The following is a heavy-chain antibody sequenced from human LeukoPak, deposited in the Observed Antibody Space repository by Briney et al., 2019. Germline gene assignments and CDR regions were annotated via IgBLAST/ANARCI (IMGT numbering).Heavy chain of an antibody. V-gene: IGHV4-30-2*01. Sequence: PSETLSLTCAVSGGSISSGGYSWSWIRQPPGKGLEWIGYIYHSGSTYYNPSLKSRVTISVDRSKNQFSLKLSSVTAADTAVYYCARGGLRESRAFDFWGQGTMVTVSS. J-gene: IGHJ3*01. CDR1: GGSISSGGYS. CDR3: ARGGLRESRAFDF. CDR2: IYHSGST. D-gene: IGHD5-12*01.